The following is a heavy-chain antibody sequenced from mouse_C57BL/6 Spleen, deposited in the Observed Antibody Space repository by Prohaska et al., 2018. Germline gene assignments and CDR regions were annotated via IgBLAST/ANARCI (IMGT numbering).Heavy chain of an antibody. J-gene: IGHJ3*01. CDR1: GFTFSNYW. CDR2: IRLKSDKYAA. Sequence: EVKLEESGGGLVQPGGSMKLSCVASGFTFSNYWMNWVRQSPETGLEWVAQIRLKSDKYAAHYAESVKGRFTSSRDDSKSSVYLQMNKLRSEDTGSYFCTDPAVWFAYWCQGSVVTISA. CDR3: TDPAVWFAY. V-gene: IGHV6-3*01.